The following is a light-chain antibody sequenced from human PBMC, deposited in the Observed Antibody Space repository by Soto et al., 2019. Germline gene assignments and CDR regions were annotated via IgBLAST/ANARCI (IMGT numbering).Light chain of an antibody. Sequence: ETVMTQSPGTLSLSPGERATLSCRASQSVSSGYLAWYQQKPGRAPRLLIFGASNRATGIPDRFTGSGSGTDFTLTISRLEPEDFAVYYCQQYGISQNTFGQGTKLEIK. CDR1: QSVSSGY. J-gene: IGKJ2*01. V-gene: IGKV3-20*01. CDR2: GAS. CDR3: QQYGISQNT.